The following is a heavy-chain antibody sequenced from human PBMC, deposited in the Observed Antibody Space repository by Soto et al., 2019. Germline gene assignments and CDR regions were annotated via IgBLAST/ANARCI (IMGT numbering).Heavy chain of an antibody. CDR1: GYTVTSYD. D-gene: IGHD7-27*01. J-gene: IGHJ4*02. CDR2: VTPRNGDT. CDR3: ARGGSNWGRRHYVDS. Sequence: QVQLVQSGAEMKKPGASVKVSCKASGYTVTSYDINWGRQAAGQGPEWMGSVTPRNGDTAFAQKSQGRVSVTCIPCMSTVYMELSNLRSDDTAVYYCARGGSNWGRRHYVDSWRQGTLVTVSS. V-gene: IGHV1-8*02.